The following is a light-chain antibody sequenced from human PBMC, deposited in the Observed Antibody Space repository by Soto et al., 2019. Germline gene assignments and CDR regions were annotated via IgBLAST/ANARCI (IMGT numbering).Light chain of an antibody. CDR1: QSVSSSY. Sequence: EIVLTQSPGTLSLSPGERATLSCRASQSVSSSYLAWYQQEPGQAPRLLIFGASSRATGIPDRFSGSGSETEFTLNINRLEPEDFAVYYCQRYGISAPITFGQGTRLEIK. V-gene: IGKV3-20*01. CDR3: QRYGISAPIT. J-gene: IGKJ5*01. CDR2: GAS.